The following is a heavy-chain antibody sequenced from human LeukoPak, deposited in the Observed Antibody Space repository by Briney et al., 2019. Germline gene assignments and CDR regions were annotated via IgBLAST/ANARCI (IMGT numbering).Heavy chain of an antibody. CDR1: GGTFSSYA. CDR3: ARSRGTCYSCGDY. D-gene: IGHD2-15*01. Sequence: SVKVSCKASGGTFSSYANSWVRQAPGQVLEWMGGIIPIFGTANYAQKFQGRVTITADESTSTAYMELSSLRSEDTAVYYCARSRGTCYSCGDYWGQGTLVTVSS. J-gene: IGHJ4*02. V-gene: IGHV1-69*13. CDR2: IIPIFGTA.